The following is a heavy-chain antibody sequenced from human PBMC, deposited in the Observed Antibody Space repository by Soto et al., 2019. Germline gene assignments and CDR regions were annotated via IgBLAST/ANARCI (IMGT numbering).Heavy chain of an antibody. Sequence: QVQLVESGGGVVQPGRSLRLSCAASGFTFSSYGMHWVRQAPGKGLEWVAVISYDGSNKYYADSVKGRFTISRDNSKNTLYLQMNSLRAEDTAVYYCAKDLDDFWSGQSLKGYFDYWGQGTLVTVSS. D-gene: IGHD3-3*01. CDR3: AKDLDDFWSGQSLKGYFDY. V-gene: IGHV3-30*18. CDR2: ISYDGSNK. J-gene: IGHJ4*02. CDR1: GFTFSSYG.